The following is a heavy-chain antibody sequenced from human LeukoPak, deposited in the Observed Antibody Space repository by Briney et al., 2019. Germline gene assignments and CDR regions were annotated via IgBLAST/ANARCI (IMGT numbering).Heavy chain of an antibody. V-gene: IGHV3-74*01. J-gene: IGHJ5*01. CDR2: IKGDGSHT. CDR3: VRDWDHFDFDS. Sequence: GGSLRLSCAASGFTFSNHWMHWVRQVPGKGLVWVSRIKGDGSHTIYADSVKGRFTISRDNAKNTLYLQMKSLRAEDTAVYYCVRDWDHFDFDSWVQGTLVAVSS. D-gene: IGHD3-9*01. CDR1: GFTFSNHW.